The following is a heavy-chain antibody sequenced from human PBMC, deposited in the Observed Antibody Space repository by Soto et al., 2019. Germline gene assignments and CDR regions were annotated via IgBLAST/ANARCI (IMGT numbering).Heavy chain of an antibody. CDR3: AKNGQPPYYYYGMDV. Sequence: QGQLVQSGGEVKKPGASVKVSCKASGYSFTRYDISWVRQAPGQGVEWMGWISGYNGDTKYAQKFQGRVTMTVDTSTTTAYMELRSLTSDDRAVYYCAKNGQPPYYYYGMDVWGQGTTVTVSS. CDR2: ISGYNGDT. D-gene: IGHD2-8*01. J-gene: IGHJ6*02. CDR1: GYSFTRYD. V-gene: IGHV1-18*01.